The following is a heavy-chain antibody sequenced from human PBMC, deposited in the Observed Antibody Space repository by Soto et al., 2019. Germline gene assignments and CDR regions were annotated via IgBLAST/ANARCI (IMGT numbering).Heavy chain of an antibody. CDR3: AKDGYRSPFDP. V-gene: IGHV3-30*18. J-gene: IGHJ5*02. CDR2: ISYDGSNK. D-gene: IGHD3-22*01. Sequence: PGGSLRLSCAASGFTFSSYGMHWVRQAPGKGLEWVAVISYDGSNKYYADSVKGRFTISRDNSKNTLYLQMNSLRAEDTAVYYYAKDGYRSPFDPGGQGTLVT. CDR1: GFTFSSYG.